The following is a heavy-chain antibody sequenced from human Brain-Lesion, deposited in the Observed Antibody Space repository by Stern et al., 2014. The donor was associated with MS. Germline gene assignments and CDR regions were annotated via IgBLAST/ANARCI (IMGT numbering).Heavy chain of an antibody. V-gene: IGHV3-9*01. CDR2: ISWNSGTI. CDR1: GFTFDDYA. D-gene: IGHD1-14*01. Sequence: EVHLVESGGDLVQPGRSLRLSCAAFGFTFDDYAMHWVRQAPGKGLEWVAGISWNSGTIGYADSVKGRFTTSRDNAYSSLYLQMNSLRPEDTALYYCARDITGSSAYFAYGGQGTLVTGSS. J-gene: IGHJ4*02. CDR3: ARDITGSSAYFAY.